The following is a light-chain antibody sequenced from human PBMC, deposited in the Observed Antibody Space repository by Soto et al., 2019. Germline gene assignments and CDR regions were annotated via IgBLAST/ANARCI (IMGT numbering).Light chain of an antibody. CDR1: NSNIGNNY. Sequence: QSVLTQPPSVSAAPGQKVSISCSGSNSNIGNNYVSWYRQLPGTAPKLLIYDNNKRPSGIPDRFSGSKSGTSATLGITGHQTGDEADYYCGTWDSSLSAVVFGGGTKLTVL. CDR3: GTWDSSLSAVV. V-gene: IGLV1-51*01. CDR2: DNN. J-gene: IGLJ2*01.